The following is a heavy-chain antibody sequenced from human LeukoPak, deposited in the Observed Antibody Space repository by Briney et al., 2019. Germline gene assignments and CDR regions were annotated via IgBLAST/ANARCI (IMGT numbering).Heavy chain of an antibody. V-gene: IGHV4-39*01. Sequence: SETLSLTCNVSGGSISSSSYYWGWIRQPPGKGLEWLGSIYYSGSTYYNPSLKSRVTISVDTSKNQFSLKLSSVTAADTAVYYCARRTLYGSGRYNNWFDPWGQGTLVTVSS. J-gene: IGHJ5*02. D-gene: IGHD3-10*01. CDR2: IYYSGST. CDR1: GGSISSSSYY. CDR3: ARRTLYGSGRYNNWFDP.